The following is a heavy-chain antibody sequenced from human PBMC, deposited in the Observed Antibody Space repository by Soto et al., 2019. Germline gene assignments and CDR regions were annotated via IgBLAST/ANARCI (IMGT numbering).Heavy chain of an antibody. D-gene: IGHD3-3*01. CDR2: ISYDGSNK. V-gene: IGHV3-30*18. Sequence: GGSLRLSCAASGFTFSSYCMHWVRQAPGKGLEWVAVISYDGSNKYYADSVKGRFTISRDNSKNTLYLQMNSLRAEDTAVYYCAKGRYDFWSGYLGYYYGMDVWGQGTTVTVSS. CDR3: AKGRYDFWSGYLGYYYGMDV. CDR1: GFTFSSYC. J-gene: IGHJ6*02.